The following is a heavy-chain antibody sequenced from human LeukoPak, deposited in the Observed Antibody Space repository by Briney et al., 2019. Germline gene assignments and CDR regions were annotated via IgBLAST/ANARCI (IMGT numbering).Heavy chain of an antibody. J-gene: IGHJ4*02. D-gene: IGHD3-22*01. V-gene: IGHV3-20*01. CDR1: GFTFDDYG. CDR2: INWNGGST. Sequence: GGSLRLSCAASGFTFDDYGMSWVRQAPGKGLEWVSGINWNGGSTGYEDSVKGRFTISRDNAKNSLYLQMNSLRAEDTALYHCARNYYDSSGSLDWGQGTLVTVSS. CDR3: ARNYYDSSGSLD.